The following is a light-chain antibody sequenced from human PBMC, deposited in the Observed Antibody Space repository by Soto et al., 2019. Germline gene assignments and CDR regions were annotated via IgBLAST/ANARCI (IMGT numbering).Light chain of an antibody. CDR2: GAS. V-gene: IGKV3-20*01. Sequence: EIVLTQSPGTLSLSPGERATLSCRASQSVSSSYLAWYQQKPGQAPRLLIYGASSRATGIPDRFSGSGSGTDFTLTISRLEPGDFAVYYCQQYGSSPPTFGQGTKV. J-gene: IGKJ1*01. CDR3: QQYGSSPPT. CDR1: QSVSSSY.